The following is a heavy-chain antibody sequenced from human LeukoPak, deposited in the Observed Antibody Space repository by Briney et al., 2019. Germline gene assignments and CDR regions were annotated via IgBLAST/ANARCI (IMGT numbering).Heavy chain of an antibody. J-gene: IGHJ4*02. CDR3: AKDHYWSIDY. V-gene: IGHV3-74*01. D-gene: IGHD3-3*01. Sequence: PGGSLRLSCAASGFDFSSNWMHWVRHAPGQGLVWVSRIKGDGISTNYADSVKGRFTISRGIAKNTLYLQMNSLRAEDTGVYYCAKDHYWSIDYWGRGTLVTV. CDR2: IKGDGIST. CDR1: GFDFSSNW.